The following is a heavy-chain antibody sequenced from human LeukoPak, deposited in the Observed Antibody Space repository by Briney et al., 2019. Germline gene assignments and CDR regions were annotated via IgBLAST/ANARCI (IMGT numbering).Heavy chain of an antibody. Sequence: SETMSLTCTVSGGSISSSSYYWGWIRQPPGKGLEWIGSIYYSGSTYYNPSLKSRVTISVDTSKNQFSLKLSSVTAADTAVYYCARRIVVVVAASNWFDPWGQGTLVTVSS. D-gene: IGHD2-15*01. CDR2: IYYSGST. CDR1: GGSISSSSYY. V-gene: IGHV4-39*01. CDR3: ARRIVVVVAASNWFDP. J-gene: IGHJ5*02.